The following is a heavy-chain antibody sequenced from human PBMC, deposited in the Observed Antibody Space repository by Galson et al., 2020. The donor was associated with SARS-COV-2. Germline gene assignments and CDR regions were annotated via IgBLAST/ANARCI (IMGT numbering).Heavy chain of an antibody. V-gene: IGHV1-2*02. CDR3: ARLRYYDVLTGYIVDV. CDR1: GYTFTDYY. D-gene: IGHD3-9*01. J-gene: IGHJ6*02. Sequence: ASVKVSCKASGYTFTDYYIHWVRQAPGQGLEWMGWINPKSGGTNYAQKFEGRVTMTRATSITTAYMELSRLSADDTAVYYCARLRYYDVLTGYIVDVWGQGTMVTVSS. CDR2: INPKSGGT.